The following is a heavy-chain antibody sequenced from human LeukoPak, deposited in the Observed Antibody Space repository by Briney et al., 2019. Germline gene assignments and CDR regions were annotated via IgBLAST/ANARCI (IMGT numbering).Heavy chain of an antibody. D-gene: IGHD6-13*01. CDR2: IYYSGST. CDR3: ARHDSRDY. V-gene: IGHV4-39*01. J-gene: IGHJ4*02. CDR1: GGSISSSSYY. Sequence: SETRSLTCTVSGGSISSSSYYWGWIRQPPGKGLEWIGSIYYSGSTYYNPSLKSRVTISVDTSKNQFSLKLSSVTAADTAVYYCARHDSRDYWGQGTLVTVSS.